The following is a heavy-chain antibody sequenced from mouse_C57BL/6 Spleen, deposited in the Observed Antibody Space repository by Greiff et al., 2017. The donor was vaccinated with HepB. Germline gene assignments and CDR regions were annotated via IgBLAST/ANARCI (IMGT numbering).Heavy chain of an antibody. CDR3: ARDRITTVVEGYYFDY. CDR2: ISDGGSYT. D-gene: IGHD1-1*01. J-gene: IGHJ2*01. V-gene: IGHV5-4*01. CDR1: GFTFSSYA. Sequence: EVHLVESGGGLVKPGGSLKLSCAASGFTFSSYAMSWVRQTPEKRLEWVATISDGGSYTYYPDNVKGRFTISRDNAKNNLYLQMSHLKSEDTAMYYCARDRITTVVEGYYFDYWGQGTTLTVSS.